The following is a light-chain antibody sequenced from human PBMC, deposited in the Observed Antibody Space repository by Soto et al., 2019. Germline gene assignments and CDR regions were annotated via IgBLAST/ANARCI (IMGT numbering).Light chain of an antibody. CDR2: EVS. Sequence: QSALTQPASVSGSPGQSITISCTGTSSDVGSYKSVSWYQQHPGKAPKLMIYEVSNRPSGVSNRFSGSKSGNTASLSISGLQAEDEADYYCSSYTSTSTVVFGGGTKLTVL. CDR1: SSDVGSYKS. CDR3: SSYTSTSTVV. V-gene: IGLV2-14*01. J-gene: IGLJ3*02.